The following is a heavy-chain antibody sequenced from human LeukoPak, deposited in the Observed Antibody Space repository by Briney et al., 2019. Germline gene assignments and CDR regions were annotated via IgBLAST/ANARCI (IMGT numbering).Heavy chain of an antibody. CDR3: ARLAGRSGQSSGWYTLEY. Sequence: PSETLSLTCTVSGCSISGYYWSWVRQPPGKGLEWVGYVHYSGSTKYNPSLKSRVTISVDTSKNQFSLKLSSVTAADTAVYYCARLAGRSGQSSGWYTLEYWGQGTLVTVSS. D-gene: IGHD6-19*01. CDR1: GCSISGYY. CDR2: VHYSGST. J-gene: IGHJ4*02. V-gene: IGHV4-59*01.